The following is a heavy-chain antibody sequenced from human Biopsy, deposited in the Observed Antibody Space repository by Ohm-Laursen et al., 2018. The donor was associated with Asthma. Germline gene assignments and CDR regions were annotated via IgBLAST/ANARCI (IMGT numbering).Heavy chain of an antibody. V-gene: IGHV1-3*01. CDR3: ARTYYDFLTGQVNDALAM. CDR1: GYTFINYA. J-gene: IGHJ3*02. CDR2: INAGNGNT. Sequence: ASVKVSCKASGYTFINYAIHWVRQAPGHSLERMGWINAGNGNTKYSEKFQGRVTITRDTSASTAYMDLSSLRSEDTAVYYCARTYYDFLTGQVNDALAMWGQGTVVTVSS. D-gene: IGHD3-9*01.